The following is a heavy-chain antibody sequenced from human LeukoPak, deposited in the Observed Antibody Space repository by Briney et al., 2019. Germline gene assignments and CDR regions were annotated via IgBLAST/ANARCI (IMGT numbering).Heavy chain of an antibody. V-gene: IGHV3-30*03. D-gene: IGHD6-13*01. Sequence: GGSLRLSCAASGFTFSSYSMNWVRQAPGKGLEWVAVISYDGSNKYYADSVKGRSTISRDNSKNTLYLQMNSLRAEDTAVYYCARDILAAAGTLDYWGQGTLVTVSS. CDR3: ARDILAAAGTLDY. CDR1: GFTFSSYS. CDR2: ISYDGSNK. J-gene: IGHJ4*02.